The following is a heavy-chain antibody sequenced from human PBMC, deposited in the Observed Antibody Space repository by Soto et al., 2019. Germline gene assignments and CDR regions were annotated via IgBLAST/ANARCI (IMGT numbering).Heavy chain of an antibody. V-gene: IGHV3-33*01. Sequence: QVPLVESGGGVVQPGRSLRVSCAASGFTFSSHGMHWVRQAPGKGLEWVAVIWYDGSNKYYGESVKGRFIISRDNSKNTVDLQMNSLRAEDTAIYYCARWGPDKVLDYWGQGTLVTVSS. CDR2: IWYDGSNK. D-gene: IGHD3-16*01. CDR3: ARWGPDKVLDY. J-gene: IGHJ4*02. CDR1: GFTFSSHG.